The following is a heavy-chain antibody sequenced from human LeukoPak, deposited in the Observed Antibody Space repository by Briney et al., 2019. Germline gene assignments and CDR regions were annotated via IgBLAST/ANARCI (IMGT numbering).Heavy chain of an antibody. CDR1: GGSISSYY. V-gene: IGHV4-4*07. CDR3: AGDLRLSTGGLYYYYYMDV. D-gene: IGHD5/OR15-5a*01. CDR2: IYTSGST. Sequence: SETLSLTCTVSGGSISSYYWSWIRQPAGKGLEWVGRIYTSGSTNYNPSLKSRVTMSVDTSKNQFSLKLSSVTAADTAVYYCAGDLRLSTGGLYYYYYMDVWGKGTTVTVSS. J-gene: IGHJ6*03.